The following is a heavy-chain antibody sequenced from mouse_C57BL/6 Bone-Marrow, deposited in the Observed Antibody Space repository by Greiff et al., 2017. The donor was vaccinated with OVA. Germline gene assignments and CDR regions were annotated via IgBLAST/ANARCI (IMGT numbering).Heavy chain of an antibody. CDR3: AIEDYDYGGFAY. J-gene: IGHJ3*01. CDR2: IHPSDSDT. CDR1: GYTFTSYW. D-gene: IGHD2-4*01. V-gene: IGHV1-74*01. Sequence: QVQLQQPGAELVKPGASVKVSCKASGYTFTSYWMHWVKQRPGQGLEWIGSIHPSDSDTNYNQKFKGKATLTVDKSSSTAYMQLSSLTSEDSAVYYCAIEDYDYGGFAYWGQGTLVTVSA.